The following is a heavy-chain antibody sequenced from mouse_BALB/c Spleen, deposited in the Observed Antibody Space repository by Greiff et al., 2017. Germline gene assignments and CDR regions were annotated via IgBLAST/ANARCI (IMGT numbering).Heavy chain of an antibody. CDR3: ARERSYGNYAMDY. CDR1: GYTFTSYT. D-gene: IGHD2-1*01. Sequence: QVHVKQSGAELARPGASVKMSCKASGYTFTSYTMHWVKQRPGQGLEWIGYINPSSGYTNYNQKFKDKATLTADKSSSTAYMQLSSLTSEDSAVYYCARERSYGNYAMDYWGQGTSVTVSS. CDR2: INPSSGYT. J-gene: IGHJ4*01. V-gene: IGHV1-4*01.